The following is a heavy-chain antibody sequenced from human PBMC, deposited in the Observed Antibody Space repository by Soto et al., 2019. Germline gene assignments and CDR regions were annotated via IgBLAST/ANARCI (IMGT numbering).Heavy chain of an antibody. CDR2: INANSGVT. V-gene: IGHV1-2*02. CDR3: ARAGSTTLELATIY. Sequence: QVQLVQSGAEVKKPGASVKVSCKASRYTFTDYYVHWVRQSPGQGLEWMGWINANSGVTKLPQKFQGRVIMTRDTSISTVYMDLSRLTSDDTAVYYCARAGSTTLELATIYWGQGTQVTVSS. CDR1: RYTFTDYY. D-gene: IGHD5-12*01. J-gene: IGHJ4*02.